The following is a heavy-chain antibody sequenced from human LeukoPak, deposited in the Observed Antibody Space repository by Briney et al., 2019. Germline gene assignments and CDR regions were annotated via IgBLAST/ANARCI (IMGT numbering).Heavy chain of an antibody. V-gene: IGHV4-59*01. D-gene: IGHD5-24*01. CDR3: ERVNPHGYSDY. J-gene: IGHJ4*02. Sequence: PGGSLRLSCAASGFTFSSYWMSWVRQAPGKRLEWIGYIHYTGSTKYNPSLKSRLTILVDTSKNQFSLKLSSVTAADTAVYYCERVNPHGYSDYWGQGALVTVSS. CDR2: IHYTGST. CDR1: GFTFSSYW.